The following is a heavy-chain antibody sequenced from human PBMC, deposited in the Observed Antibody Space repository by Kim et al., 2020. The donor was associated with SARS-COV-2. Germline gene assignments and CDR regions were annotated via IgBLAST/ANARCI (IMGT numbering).Heavy chain of an antibody. CDR3: ARRGSSGWYGDY. V-gene: IGHV3-30*04. CDR1: GFTFSSYA. Sequence: GGSLRLSCAASGFTFSSYAMHWVRQAPGKGLEWVAVISYDGSNKYYADSVKGRFTISRDNSKNTLYLQMNSLRAEDTAVYYCARRGSSGWYGDYWGQGTLVTVSS. J-gene: IGHJ4*02. CDR2: ISYDGSNK. D-gene: IGHD6-19*01.